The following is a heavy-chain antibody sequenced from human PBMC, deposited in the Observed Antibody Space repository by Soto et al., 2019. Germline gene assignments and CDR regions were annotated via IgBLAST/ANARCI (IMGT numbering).Heavy chain of an antibody. CDR1: GYTLTELS. V-gene: IGHV1-24*01. Sequence: ASVKVSCKVSGYTLTELSMHWVRQAPGKGLEWMGGFDPEDGETIYAQKFQGRVTMTEDTSTDTAYMELSSLRSEDTAVYYCATSRKHSSSWLYNWFDPSGQGTLVTVSS. CDR2: FDPEDGET. D-gene: IGHD6-13*01. J-gene: IGHJ5*02. CDR3: ATSRKHSSSWLYNWFDP.